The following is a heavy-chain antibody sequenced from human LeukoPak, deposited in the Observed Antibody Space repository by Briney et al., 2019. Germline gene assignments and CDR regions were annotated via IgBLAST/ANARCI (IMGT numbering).Heavy chain of an antibody. CDR1: GGTFSSYA. V-gene: IGHV1-69*05. Sequence: SVKVSCKASGGTFSSYAISWVRQAPGQGLEWMGGIIPIFGTANYAQKFQGRVTITTDESTSTAYMELSSLRSEDTAVYYCARSLEMATSHAEYFQHRGQGTLVTVSS. CDR2: IIPIFGTA. J-gene: IGHJ1*01. D-gene: IGHD5-24*01. CDR3: ARSLEMATSHAEYFQH.